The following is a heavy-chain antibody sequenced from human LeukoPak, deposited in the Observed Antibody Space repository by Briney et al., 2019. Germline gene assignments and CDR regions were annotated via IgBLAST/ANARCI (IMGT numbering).Heavy chain of an antibody. Sequence: GRSLRLSCAASGFTFTDYYMSWIRQAPGQGLEWVSAISGSGDTTYYADSVKGRFTISRDNSKNTLYLQMNSLRAEDTAVYYCVKGNWGDRLDWYFDLWGRGTLVTVSS. V-gene: IGHV3-23*01. CDR1: GFTFTDYY. CDR2: ISGSGDTT. CDR3: VKGNWGDRLDWYFDL. D-gene: IGHD3-16*01. J-gene: IGHJ2*01.